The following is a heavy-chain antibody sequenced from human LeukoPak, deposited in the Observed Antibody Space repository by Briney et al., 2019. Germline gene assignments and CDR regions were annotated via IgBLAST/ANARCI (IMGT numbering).Heavy chain of an antibody. D-gene: IGHD4-23*01. V-gene: IGHV4-59*12. CDR2: IYYSGST. Sequence: SETLSLTCTVSGGSLSTYYWSWIRQPPGKGLEWIACIYYSGSTNFNPSLKSRGTMSVDTSKNQFPLKLYSVTAADTAVYYCARGSITVVPAFDIWGHGTVVTVSS. J-gene: IGHJ3*02. CDR3: ARGSITVVPAFDI. CDR1: GGSLSTYY.